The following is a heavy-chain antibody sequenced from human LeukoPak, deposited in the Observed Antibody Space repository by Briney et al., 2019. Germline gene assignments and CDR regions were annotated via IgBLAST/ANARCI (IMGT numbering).Heavy chain of an antibody. CDR3: ARGRSEDIVVVVAATDFDY. CDR2: INHSGST. D-gene: IGHD2-15*01. CDR1: GGSFSGYY. Sequence: SETLSLTCAVYGGSFSGYYWRWIRQPPGKGLEWIGEINHSGSTNYNPSLKSRVTISVDTSKNQFSLKLSSVTAADTAAYYCARGRSEDIVVVVAATDFDYWGQGTLVTVSS. V-gene: IGHV4-34*01. J-gene: IGHJ4*02.